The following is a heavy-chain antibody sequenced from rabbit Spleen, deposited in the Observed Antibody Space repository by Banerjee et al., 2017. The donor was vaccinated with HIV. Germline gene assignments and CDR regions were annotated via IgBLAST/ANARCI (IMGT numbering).Heavy chain of an antibody. J-gene: IGHJ4*01. CDR3: ARGIYASGGGWIYFFNL. CDR2: IFTGSSGTT. V-gene: IGHV1S40*01. CDR1: GFSFSSNW. D-gene: IGHD1-1*01. Sequence: QSLEESGGGLVKPGGTLTLTCTVSGFSFSSNWISWVRQAPEKGLEWIADIFTGSSGTTYYASWARGRFTGSKTSSTTVTLQMTSLTAADTATYFCARGIYASGGGWIYFFNLWGQGTLVTVS.